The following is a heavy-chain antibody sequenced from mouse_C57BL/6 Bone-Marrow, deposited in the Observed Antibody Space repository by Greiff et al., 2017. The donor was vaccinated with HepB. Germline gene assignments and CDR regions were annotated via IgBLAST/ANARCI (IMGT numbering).Heavy chain of an antibody. CDR1: GYTFPSYT. J-gene: IGHJ3*01. CDR3: ARGFAY. Sequence: VQLVESGAELARPGASVKMSCKASGYTFPSYTMHWVKQRPGPGLEWIGYINPSSGYTKYNQKFKDKATLTADKSSSTAYMQLSSLTSEDSAGYYCARGFAYWGQGTLVTVSA. CDR2: INPSSGYT. V-gene: IGHV1-4*01.